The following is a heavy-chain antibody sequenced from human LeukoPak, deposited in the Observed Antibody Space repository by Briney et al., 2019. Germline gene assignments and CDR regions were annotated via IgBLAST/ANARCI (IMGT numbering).Heavy chain of an antibody. CDR1: GFTFSEYY. CDR3: ATSSGSALPNDD. J-gene: IGHJ4*02. CDR2: ISSSGSTI. Sequence: GGTLRLSCAPSGFTFSEYYMSWIPQAPGKGRGWVSYISSSGSTISYAASVEGRFTLSRHNAKNSLYLQMDSLRAEDTAVYFWATSSGSALPNDDGGQGTLVTVSS. D-gene: IGHD3-10*01. V-gene: IGHV3-11*01.